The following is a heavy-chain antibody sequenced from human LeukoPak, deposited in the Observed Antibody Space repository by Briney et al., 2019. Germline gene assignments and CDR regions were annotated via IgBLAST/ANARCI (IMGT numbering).Heavy chain of an antibody. CDR3: ARLSVIVGSTLEYYYYYMDV. J-gene: IGHJ6*03. V-gene: IGHV4-38-2*02. CDR1: GYSISSGYY. D-gene: IGHD1-26*01. CDR2: IYHSGST. Sequence: SETLSLTCTVSGYSISSGYYWGWIRPPPGKGLDWIGSIYHSGSTYYNPSLKSRVTISVDTSKNQFSLKLSSVTAADTAVYYCARLSVIVGSTLEYYYYYMDVWGQGTTVTVSS.